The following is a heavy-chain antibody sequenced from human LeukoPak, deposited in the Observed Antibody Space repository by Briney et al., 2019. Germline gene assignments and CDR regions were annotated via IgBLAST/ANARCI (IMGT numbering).Heavy chain of an antibody. CDR1: GFTFSSHA. V-gene: IGHV3-30-3*01. CDR3: AKDRHSHTGLGAFDI. J-gene: IGHJ3*02. Sequence: GRSLRLSCAASGFTFSSHAMHWVRQAPGKGLEWVALISYDGSNKYYADSVKGRFTISRDNSRNTLYLQMNSLRAEDTAVYYCAKDRHSHTGLGAFDIWGQGTMVTVSS. D-gene: IGHD2-8*02. CDR2: ISYDGSNK.